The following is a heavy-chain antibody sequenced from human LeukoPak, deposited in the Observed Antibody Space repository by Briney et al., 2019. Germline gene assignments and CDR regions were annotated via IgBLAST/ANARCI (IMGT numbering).Heavy chain of an antibody. Sequence: SETLSLTCAVYGGSFSGYYWSWICQPPGKGLEWIGEINHSGSTNYNPSLKSRVTISVDTSKNQFSLKLSSVTAADTAVYYCARGWRKYYYDSSGYYYWGQGTLVTVSS. CDR2: INHSGST. CDR3: ARGWRKYYYDSSGYYY. D-gene: IGHD3-22*01. V-gene: IGHV4-34*01. CDR1: GGSFSGYY. J-gene: IGHJ4*02.